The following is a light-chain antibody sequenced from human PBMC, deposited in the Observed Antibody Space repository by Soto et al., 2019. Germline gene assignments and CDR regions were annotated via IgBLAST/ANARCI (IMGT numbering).Light chain of an antibody. V-gene: IGLV2-14*01. CDR2: EIH. Sequence: QSALTQPASVSGSPGQSITISCTGTSADIGRYHYVSWYRQHPGRAPKLIIYEIHNRPSGVSHRFSGSKSGNTASLTISGLLAEDEAAYYCTSYTSSGTLVFGGGTQLTVL. CDR1: SADIGRYHY. CDR3: TSYTSSGTLV. J-gene: IGLJ3*02.